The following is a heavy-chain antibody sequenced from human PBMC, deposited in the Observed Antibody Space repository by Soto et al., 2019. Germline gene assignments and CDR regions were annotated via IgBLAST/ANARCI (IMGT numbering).Heavy chain of an antibody. CDR2: IYYSGST. V-gene: IGHV4-59*01. CDR1: GGSISSYY. D-gene: IGHD6-13*01. CDR3: ARVKPPQQLSFAAYYYYGMDV. Sequence: SETLSLTCTVSGGSISSYYWSWIRQPPGKGLEWIGYIYYSGSTNYNPSLKSRVTISVDTSKNQFSLKLSSVTAADTAVYYCARVKPPQQLSFAAYYYYGMDVWGQGTTVTVSS. J-gene: IGHJ6*02.